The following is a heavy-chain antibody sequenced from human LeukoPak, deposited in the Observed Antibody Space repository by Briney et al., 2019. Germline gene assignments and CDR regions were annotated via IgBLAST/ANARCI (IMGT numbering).Heavy chain of an antibody. CDR1: GFTFSNYS. J-gene: IGHJ4*02. D-gene: IGHD3-22*01. CDR2: ISSSSSYI. V-gene: IGHV3-21*01. Sequence: PGGSLRLSCAASGFTFSNYSMNWVRQAPGKGLEWVSSISSSSSYIYYADSVKGRFTISRDNAKNSLYLQMNGLRAEDTAVYYCARDLGYYYDSSGYYPDYWGQGTLVTVSS. CDR3: ARDLGYYYDSSGYYPDY.